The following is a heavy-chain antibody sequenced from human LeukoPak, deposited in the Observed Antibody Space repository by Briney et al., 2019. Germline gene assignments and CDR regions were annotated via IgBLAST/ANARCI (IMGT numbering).Heavy chain of an antibody. CDR1: GGSISSYY. Sequence: NPSETLSLTCTVSGGSISSYYWSWIRQPPGKGLEWIGYIYYSGSTNYNPSLKSRVTISVDTSKNQFSLKLSSVTAADTAVYYCAREGYSYGYDYWGQGTLVTVSS. V-gene: IGHV4-59*01. D-gene: IGHD5-18*01. CDR3: AREGYSYGYDY. J-gene: IGHJ4*02. CDR2: IYYSGST.